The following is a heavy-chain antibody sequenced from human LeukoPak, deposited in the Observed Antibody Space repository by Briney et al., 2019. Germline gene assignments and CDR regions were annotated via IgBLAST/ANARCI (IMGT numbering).Heavy chain of an antibody. J-gene: IGHJ4*02. Sequence: GGSLRLSCAASGFTVSSHWMHWVRQAPGKGLAWVSRISSDGRTTTYLDSVKGRFTISRDNAKNTLYLQMNSLRVEVTAVYYCTIGRLKDDSGGYDHFDSWGQGTLVTVSS. CDR1: GFTVSSHW. V-gene: IGHV3-74*01. CDR2: ISSDGRTT. CDR3: TIGRLKDDSGGYDHFDS. D-gene: IGHD3-22*01.